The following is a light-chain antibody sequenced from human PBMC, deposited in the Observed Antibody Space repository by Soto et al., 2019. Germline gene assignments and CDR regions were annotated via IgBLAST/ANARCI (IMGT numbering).Light chain of an antibody. Sequence: EIVLTQSPGTLSLSPGERATLSCRASQSVTSSYLAWYQQKPGQAPRLLIYGASSRAIGIPDRFSGSGSGTDFPLTFSRLEPEDFAVYYCQQYGSSPWTFGQGTKVEIK. J-gene: IGKJ1*01. CDR1: QSVTSSY. V-gene: IGKV3-20*01. CDR3: QQYGSSPWT. CDR2: GAS.